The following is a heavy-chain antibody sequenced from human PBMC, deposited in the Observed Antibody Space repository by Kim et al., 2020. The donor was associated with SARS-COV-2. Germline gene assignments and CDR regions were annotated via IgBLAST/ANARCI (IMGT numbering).Heavy chain of an antibody. CDR1: GYSFTSYW. Sequence: GESLKISCKGSGYSFTSYWIGWVRQMPGKGLEWMGIIYPGDSDTRYSPSFQGQVTISADKSISTAYLQWSSLKASDTAMYYCARQHPPITGTLRITTDDAFDIWGQGTMVTVSS. J-gene: IGHJ3*02. CDR3: ARQHPPITGTLRITTDDAFDI. V-gene: IGHV5-51*01. D-gene: IGHD1-7*01. CDR2: IYPGDSDT.